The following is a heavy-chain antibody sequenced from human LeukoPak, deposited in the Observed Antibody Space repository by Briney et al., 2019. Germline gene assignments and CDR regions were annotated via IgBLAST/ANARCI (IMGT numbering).Heavy chain of an antibody. CDR1: GGSINSHY. J-gene: IGHJ4*02. CDR2: IYYSERT. D-gene: IGHD6-19*01. V-gene: IGHV4-59*08. CDR3: VRRDNTGWNYFDH. Sequence: SETLSLTCTVSGGSINSHYWSWIRQPPGMGLQWIGDIYYSERTNYNPSLRSRVTISVDTSKNQLSLKLTSVLAADTAMYYCVRRDNTGWNYFDHWGQGILVTVSS.